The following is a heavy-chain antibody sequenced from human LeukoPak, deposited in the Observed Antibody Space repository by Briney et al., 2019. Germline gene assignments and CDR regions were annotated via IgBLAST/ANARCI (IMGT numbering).Heavy chain of an antibody. CDR3: AKHAQGLVRGGIYFDF. Sequence: GGSLRLSCAASGFTFKTYAMTWVRQVPGKGPEWVSGMSGSGSSTDYADSVKGRFTISRDNSKNTLYLQMNSLRAEDTALYYCAKHAQGLVRGGIYFDFWGQGSLVTLSS. D-gene: IGHD6-19*01. CDR2: MSGSGSST. CDR1: GFTFKTYA. J-gene: IGHJ4*02. V-gene: IGHV3-23*01.